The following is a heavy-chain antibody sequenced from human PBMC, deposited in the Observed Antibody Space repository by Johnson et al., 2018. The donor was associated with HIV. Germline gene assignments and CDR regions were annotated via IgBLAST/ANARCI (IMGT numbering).Heavy chain of an antibody. CDR2: IRYDGSNK. Sequence: QVQLVESGGGLVKPGGSLRLSCAASGFTFSAYYMSWIRQAPGKGLAWVAFIRYDGSNKYYADSVKGRFTISRDNSKNTLYLQMNSLRAEDTAVYYCASPGTVVTGLAFDIWGQGTMVTVSS. V-gene: IGHV3-30*02. CDR3: ASPGTVVTGLAFDI. D-gene: IGHD4-23*01. CDR1: GFTFSAYY. J-gene: IGHJ3*02.